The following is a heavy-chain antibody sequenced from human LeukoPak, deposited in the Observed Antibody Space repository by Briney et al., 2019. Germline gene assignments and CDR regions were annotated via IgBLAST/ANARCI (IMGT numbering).Heavy chain of an antibody. CDR3: ARTPSAAIVVVITYYFDY. CDR2: ISYDGSNK. D-gene: IGHD3-22*01. Sequence: GGSLRLSCAASGFTFSSYAMHWVRQAPGKGLEWVAVISYDGSNKYYADSVKGRFTISRDNSKNTLYLQMNSLRAEDTAVYYCARTPSAAIVVVITYYFDYWGQGTLVTVSS. CDR1: GFTFSSYA. V-gene: IGHV3-30-3*01. J-gene: IGHJ4*02.